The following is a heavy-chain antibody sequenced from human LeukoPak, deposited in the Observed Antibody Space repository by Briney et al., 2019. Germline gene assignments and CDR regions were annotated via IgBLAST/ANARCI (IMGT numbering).Heavy chain of an antibody. CDR3: AKDPRYDFWSGYPPLGAFDI. CDR1: GFTFSSYA. Sequence: GGSLRLSCAASGFTFSSYAMSWVRQAPGKGLEWVSAISGSGGSTYYADSVKGRFTISRDNSKNTLYLQMNSLRAEDTAVYYCAKDPRYDFWSGYPPLGAFDIWGQGTMVTVSS. D-gene: IGHD3-3*01. V-gene: IGHV3-23*01. J-gene: IGHJ3*02. CDR2: ISGSGGST.